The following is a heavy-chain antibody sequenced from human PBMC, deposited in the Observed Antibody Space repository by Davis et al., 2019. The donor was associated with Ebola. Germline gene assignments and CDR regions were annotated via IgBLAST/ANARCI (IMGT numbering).Heavy chain of an antibody. J-gene: IGHJ6*02. CDR3: ASGAAAGLYYYYGMDV. CDR2: IKQDGSEK. CDR1: GFTFSSYW. D-gene: IGHD6-13*01. Sequence: PGGSLRLSCAASGFTFSSYWMSWVRQAPGKGLEWVANIKQDGSEKYYVDSVKGRFTISRDNAKNSLYLQMNSLRAEDTAVYYCASGAAAGLYYYYGMDVWGQGTTVTVSS. V-gene: IGHV3-7*01.